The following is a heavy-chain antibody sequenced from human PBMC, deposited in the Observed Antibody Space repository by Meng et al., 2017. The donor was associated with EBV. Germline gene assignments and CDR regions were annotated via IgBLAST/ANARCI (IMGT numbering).Heavy chain of an antibody. V-gene: IGHV1-69*01. D-gene: IGHD3-10*01. J-gene: IGHJ4*02. Sequence: VQLVQSADEVKKPGASVKVTCKPSGGPFRNYAISWVRQAPGQGLEWLGGFLPTLGAPNYAQKFHGRVSITADESTSTHYMDLSSLRSEDTAVYYCASESGRGYTPDYWGQGTLVTVSS. CDR1: GGPFRNYA. CDR2: FLPTLGAP. CDR3: ASESGRGYTPDY.